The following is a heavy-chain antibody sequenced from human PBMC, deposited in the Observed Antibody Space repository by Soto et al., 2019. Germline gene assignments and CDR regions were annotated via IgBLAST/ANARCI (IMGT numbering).Heavy chain of an antibody. CDR1: GGSISSGDYY. Sequence: SETLSLTCTVSGGSISSGDYYWSWIRQPPGKGLEWIGYIYYSGSTYYNPSLKSRVTISADTPKNQFSLKLSSVTAADTAVYYCARHEGGAAADRPLDYWGQGTLVTVSS. J-gene: IGHJ4*02. D-gene: IGHD6-13*01. CDR3: ARHEGGAAADRPLDY. V-gene: IGHV4-30-4*01. CDR2: IYYSGST.